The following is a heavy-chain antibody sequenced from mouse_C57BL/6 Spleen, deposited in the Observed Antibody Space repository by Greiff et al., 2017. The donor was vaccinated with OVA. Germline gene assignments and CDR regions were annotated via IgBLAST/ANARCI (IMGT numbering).Heavy chain of an antibody. V-gene: IGHV5-4*01. CDR2: ISDGGSYT. J-gene: IGHJ1*03. D-gene: IGHD2-12*01. CDR3: ARDEGLRRDWYFDV. CDR1: GFTFSSYA. Sequence: EVQGVESGGGLVKPGGSLKLSCAASGFTFSSYAMSWVRQTPEKRLEWVATISDGGSYTYYPDNVKGRFTISRDNAKNNLYLQMSHLKSEDTAMYYCARDEGLRRDWYFDVWGTGTTVTVSS.